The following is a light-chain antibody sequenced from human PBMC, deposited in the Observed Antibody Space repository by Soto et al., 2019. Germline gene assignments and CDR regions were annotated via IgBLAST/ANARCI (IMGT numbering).Light chain of an antibody. Sequence: QCVLTQPRSVSGSPGQSVTISCTGTSSDVGGYNYVSWYQQHPGKAPKLMIYDVSKRPSGVPDRFSGSKSGNTASLTISGLQAEDEADYYCCSYAGSYTFVFGTGTKVTV. CDR3: CSYAGSYTFV. J-gene: IGLJ1*01. V-gene: IGLV2-11*01. CDR1: SSDVGGYNY. CDR2: DVS.